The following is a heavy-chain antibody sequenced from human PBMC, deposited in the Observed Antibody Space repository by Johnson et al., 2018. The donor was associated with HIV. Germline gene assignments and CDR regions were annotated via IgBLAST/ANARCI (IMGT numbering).Heavy chain of an antibody. CDR3: ARDRLGYSSSWGGVDAFDI. Sequence: MLLVESGGGLVQPGGSLRLSCAASGFTVSSNYMSWVRQAPGKGLEWVSVIYSGGSTYYADSVKGRFTISRDNSKNTRYLQMHSLRAEDTAVYYCARDRLGYSSSWGGVDAFDIWGQGTMVTVSS. CDR1: GFTVSSNY. J-gene: IGHJ3*02. V-gene: IGHV3-66*01. D-gene: IGHD6-13*01. CDR2: IYSGGST.